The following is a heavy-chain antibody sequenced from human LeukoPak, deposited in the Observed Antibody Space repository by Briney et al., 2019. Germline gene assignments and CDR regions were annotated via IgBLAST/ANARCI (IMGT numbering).Heavy chain of an antibody. V-gene: IGHV4-59*11. CDR2: IPYIGST. CDR3: ARDLVTVTKGFDI. Sequence: SETLSLTCAVSDDSFSSHYWTWIRQPPGKGLEWIGYIPYIGSTNYNPSLKSRVTISIDTSRNQFSLRLSSVTAADTAVYYCARDLVTVTKGFDIWGQGTMVSVSS. CDR1: DDSFSSHY. D-gene: IGHD4-17*01. J-gene: IGHJ3*02.